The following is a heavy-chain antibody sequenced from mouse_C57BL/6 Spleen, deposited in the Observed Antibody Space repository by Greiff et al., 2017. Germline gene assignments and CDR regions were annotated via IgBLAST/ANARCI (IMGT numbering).Heavy chain of an antibody. CDR3: ARSPTGTGAMDY. D-gene: IGHD4-1*02. V-gene: IGHV1-4*01. Sequence: VKLQESGAELARPGASVKMSCKASGYTFTSYTMHWVKQRPGQGLEWIGYINPSSGYTKYNQKFKDKATLTADKSSSTAYMQLSSLTSEDSAVYYCARSPTGTGAMDYWGQGTSVTVSS. CDR1: GYTFTSYT. J-gene: IGHJ4*01. CDR2: INPSSGYT.